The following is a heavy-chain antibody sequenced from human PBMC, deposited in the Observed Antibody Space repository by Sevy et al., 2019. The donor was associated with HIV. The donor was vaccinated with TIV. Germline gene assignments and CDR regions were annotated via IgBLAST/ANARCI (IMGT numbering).Heavy chain of an antibody. V-gene: IGHV3-49*04. D-gene: IGHD1-1*01. CDR3: TRWKGLQSIFDY. CDR2: LKSKADGGTV. CDR1: GFTFGDYA. Sequence: GGSPRLSCTTSGFTFGDYAMNWVRQAPGKGLEWVAFLKSKADGGTVDHAASVKGRFTISRDDSKSIAYLQMNDLTTEDTGVYYCTRWKGLQSIFDYWGQRALVTVSS. J-gene: IGHJ4*02.